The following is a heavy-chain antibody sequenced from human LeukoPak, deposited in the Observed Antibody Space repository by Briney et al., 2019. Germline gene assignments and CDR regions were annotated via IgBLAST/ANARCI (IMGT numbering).Heavy chain of an antibody. D-gene: IGHD7-27*01. Sequence: GGSLRLSCAASGFTFSSYAMSWVRQAPGKGLEWVSAISGSGGSTYYADSVKGRFTISRDNSKNTLYLQMNSLRAEDTAVYYCAKDPGDFVESGREIDYWGQGTLVTVSS. CDR2: ISGSGGST. CDR1: GFTFSSYA. J-gene: IGHJ4*02. CDR3: AKDPGDFVESGREIDY. V-gene: IGHV3-23*01.